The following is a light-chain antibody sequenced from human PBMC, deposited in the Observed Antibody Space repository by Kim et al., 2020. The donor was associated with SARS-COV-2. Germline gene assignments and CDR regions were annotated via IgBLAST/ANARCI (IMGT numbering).Light chain of an antibody. CDR1: SSDVGSYDL. J-gene: IGLJ1*01. CDR2: EVT. V-gene: IGLV2-23*02. Sequence: QSALTQPASVSGSPGQSITISCTGTSSDVGSYDLVSWYQQYPGKVPKLMIYEVTKWPSGVSNRFSGSKSGNTASLTISGLQAEDEADYYCCAYTGASTVFGTGTKVTVL. CDR3: CAYTGASTV.